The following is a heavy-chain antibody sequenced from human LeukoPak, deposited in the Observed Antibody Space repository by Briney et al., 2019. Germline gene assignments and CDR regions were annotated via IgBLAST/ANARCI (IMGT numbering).Heavy chain of an antibody. CDR1: GFTCSNYA. J-gene: IGHJ4*02. V-gene: IGHV3-23*01. D-gene: IGHD1-7*01. CDR2: ISASVGSR. CDR3: AKDARLTRTFSRRKLYFDY. Sequence: GGSPRLSSAPSGFTCSNYAMSGGRRGLQKGLYWVSGISASVGSRYCVDSVKGGFTISRASSNNTLFLQISRPKAEDTAVYHCAKDARLTRTFSRRKLYFDYCGQGTLVSVSS.